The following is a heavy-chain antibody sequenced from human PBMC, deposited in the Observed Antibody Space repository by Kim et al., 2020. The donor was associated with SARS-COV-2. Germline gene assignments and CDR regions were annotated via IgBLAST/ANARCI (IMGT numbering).Heavy chain of an antibody. D-gene: IGHD3-10*01. Sequence: SETLSLTCTVSGASIDSSDSYWGWIRQPPGKGLEWIGSLYYSGTTYYNPSLKSRVTISADTARNQFSLMMTSATAADTALYYCARHKLRSIWFGALGDF. CDR3: ARHKLRSIWFGALGDF. J-gene: IGHJ4*01. CDR1: GASIDSSDSY. CDR2: LYYSGTT. V-gene: IGHV4-39*01.